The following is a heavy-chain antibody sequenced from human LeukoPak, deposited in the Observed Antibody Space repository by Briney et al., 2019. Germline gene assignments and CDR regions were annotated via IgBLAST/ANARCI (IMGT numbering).Heavy chain of an antibody. CDR3: ARSIYYYDSTHFDY. CDR1: GFTFSSYV. Sequence: PGGSLRLSCAASGFTFSSYVMNWVRQAPGKGLEWVSYISSSGSTIYYADSVKGRFTISRDNAKNSLYLQVNSLRAEDTAVYYCARSIYYYDSTHFDYWGQGTLVTVSS. J-gene: IGHJ4*02. D-gene: IGHD3-22*01. V-gene: IGHV3-48*03. CDR2: ISSSGSTI.